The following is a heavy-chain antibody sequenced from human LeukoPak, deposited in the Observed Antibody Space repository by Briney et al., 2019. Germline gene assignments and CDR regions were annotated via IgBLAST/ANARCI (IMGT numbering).Heavy chain of an antibody. CDR1: GFTFSSQA. CDR3: AKKLRYCTSSSCPLDAFDI. Sequence: HPGRSLRLSCAASGFTFSSQAMHWVRQAPGKGLEWVAVVSYDGSNEYYADSVKGRFTVSRDNSKNTLYLQMNSLRAEDTAVYYCAKKLRYCTSSSCPLDAFDIWGLGTMVTASS. D-gene: IGHD2-2*01. CDR2: VSYDGSNE. V-gene: IGHV3-30*04. J-gene: IGHJ3*02.